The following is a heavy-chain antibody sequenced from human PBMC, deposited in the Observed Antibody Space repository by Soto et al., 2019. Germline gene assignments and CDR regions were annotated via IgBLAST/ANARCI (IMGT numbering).Heavy chain of an antibody. D-gene: IGHD3-3*01. CDR2: IYYSGST. J-gene: IGHJ6*02. V-gene: IGHV4-39*01. Sequence: SETLSLTCTVSGGSISSSSYYWGWIRQPPGKGLEWIGSIYYSGSTYYNPSLKSRVTISVDTSKNQFSLKLSSVTAADTALFYCARHEGLGIYDFLSGYYPSRPDYYYYYGMDVWGQGTTVTVSS. CDR3: ARHEGLGIYDFLSGYYPSRPDYYYYYGMDV. CDR1: GGSISSSSYY.